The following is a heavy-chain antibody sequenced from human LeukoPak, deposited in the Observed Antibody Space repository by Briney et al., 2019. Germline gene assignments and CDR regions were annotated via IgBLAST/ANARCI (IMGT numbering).Heavy chain of an antibody. D-gene: IGHD6-13*01. J-gene: IGHJ4*02. V-gene: IGHV1-18*01. CDR2: ISAYSGDT. Sequence: ASVKVSCKASGYTFTSYGISWVRQAPGQGLEWMGWISAYSGDTNYAQKFQGRVTITADESTSTAYMELSSLRSEDTAVYYCARDLGIAAATPAYWGQGTLVTVSS. CDR1: GYTFTSYG. CDR3: ARDLGIAAATPAY.